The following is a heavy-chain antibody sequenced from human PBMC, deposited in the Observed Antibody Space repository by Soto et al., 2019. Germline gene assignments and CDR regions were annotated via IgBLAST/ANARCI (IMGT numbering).Heavy chain of an antibody. Sequence: PGGSMRLSCTASGFTFGDYSMSWFRKAPGKGLEWVGSIRGKAYGGTTEYAASVKGRFTISRDDSKSIAYLQMNSLKTEDTAVYYCTRPVVPAAILTYFDYWGQGTLVTVSS. D-gene: IGHD2-2*01. V-gene: IGHV3-49*03. CDR3: TRPVVPAAILTYFDY. CDR2: IRGKAYGGTT. J-gene: IGHJ4*02. CDR1: GFTFGDYS.